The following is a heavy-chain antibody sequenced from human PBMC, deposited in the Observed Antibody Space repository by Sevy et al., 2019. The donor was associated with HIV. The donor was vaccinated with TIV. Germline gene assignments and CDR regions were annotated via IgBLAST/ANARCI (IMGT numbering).Heavy chain of an antibody. CDR1: GGTFSSYA. CDR2: IVPIFGTA. Sequence: ASVKVSCKASGGTFSSYAISWVRQAPGQGLEWMGGIVPIFGTANYAQKFQGRVTITADESTSTAYMELSSLRSEDTAVYYCTRGFESMTYPFDIWGQGTMVTVSS. D-gene: IGHD3-22*01. J-gene: IGHJ3*02. CDR3: TRGFESMTYPFDI. V-gene: IGHV1-69*13.